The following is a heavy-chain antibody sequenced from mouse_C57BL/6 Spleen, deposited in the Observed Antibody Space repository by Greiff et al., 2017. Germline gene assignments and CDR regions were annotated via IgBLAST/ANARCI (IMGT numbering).Heavy chain of an antibody. D-gene: IGHD1-1*01. V-gene: IGHV1-61*01. CDR3: ARWNYYGSRDAMDY. J-gene: IGHJ4*01. CDR2: IYPSDSET. Sequence: VQLQQPGAELVRPGSSVKLSCKASGYTFTSYWMDWVKQRPGQGLEWIGNIYPSDSETHYNQKFKDKATLTVDKSSSTAYMQLSSLTSEDSAVYYCARWNYYGSRDAMDYWGQGTSVTVSS. CDR1: GYTFTSYW.